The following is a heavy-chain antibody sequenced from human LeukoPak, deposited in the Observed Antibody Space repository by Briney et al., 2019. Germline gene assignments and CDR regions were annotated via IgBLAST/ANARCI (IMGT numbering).Heavy chain of an antibody. J-gene: IGHJ4*02. V-gene: IGHV4-59*08. D-gene: IGHD3-10*01. Sequence: SETLSPTCTVSGGSISSYYWSWIRQPPGKGLEWIGYIYYSGSTNYNPSLKSRVTISVDTSKNQFSLKLSSVTAADTAVYYCATSYGSGSYYGGNFDYWGQGTLVTVSS. CDR3: ATSYGSGSYYGGNFDY. CDR1: GGSISSYY. CDR2: IYYSGST.